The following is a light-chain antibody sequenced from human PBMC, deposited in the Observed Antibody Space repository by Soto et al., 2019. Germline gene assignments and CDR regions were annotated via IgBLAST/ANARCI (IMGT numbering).Light chain of an antibody. CDR2: AAS. V-gene: IGKV1-39*01. J-gene: IGKJ1*01. CDR3: QQSYSTPWT. CDR1: QSISSY. Sequence: DITMTQSPSSLSASVVYRFTIXFRASQSISSYLNWYQQKPGKAPKLLIYAASSLQSGVPSRFSGSGSGTDFTLTISSLQPEDFATYYCQQSYSTPWTFGQGTKVDIK.